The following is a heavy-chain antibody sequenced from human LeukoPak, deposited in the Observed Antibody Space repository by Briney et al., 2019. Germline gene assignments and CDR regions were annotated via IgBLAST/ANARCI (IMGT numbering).Heavy chain of an antibody. CDR1: GFTFSTYA. D-gene: IGHD3-22*01. CDR3: ANRYYDNSGWFDY. CDR2: ISAPSSGGT. V-gene: IGHV3-23*01. Sequence: GGSLRLSCAASGFTFSTYAMSWVRQAPGKGLEWVSAISAPSSGGTYYADSVKGRFTISRDNSKNTLYLQMNSLRAEDTAVYYCANRYYDNSGWFDYWGQGTLVTVSS. J-gene: IGHJ4*02.